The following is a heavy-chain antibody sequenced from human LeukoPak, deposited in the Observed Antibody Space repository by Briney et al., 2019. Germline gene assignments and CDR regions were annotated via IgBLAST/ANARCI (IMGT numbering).Heavy chain of an antibody. D-gene: IGHD1-26*01. Sequence: GGSLRLSCAASGFTFSSYEMTWVRQAPGKGLEWVAIIWYDGSNKYCADSVKGRFTISRDNSKNTLYLQMNSLRAEDTAVYYCARGPVVGATTILDYWGQGTLVTVSS. CDR3: ARGPVVGATTILDY. CDR2: IWYDGSNK. J-gene: IGHJ4*02. V-gene: IGHV3-33*08. CDR1: GFTFSSYE.